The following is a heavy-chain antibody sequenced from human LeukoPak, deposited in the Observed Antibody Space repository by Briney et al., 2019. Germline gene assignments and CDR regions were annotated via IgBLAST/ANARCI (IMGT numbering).Heavy chain of an antibody. Sequence: PGGSLRLSCAASGFTFSSYSMIWVRQAPGKGLEWVSYISSSSSTIYYADSVKGRFTISRDNAKNSLYLQMNSLRAEDTAVYYCARRSSSWPFDYWGQGTLVTVSS. CDR3: ARRSSSWPFDY. D-gene: IGHD6-13*01. CDR1: GFTFSSYS. V-gene: IGHV3-48*01. CDR2: ISSSSSTI. J-gene: IGHJ4*02.